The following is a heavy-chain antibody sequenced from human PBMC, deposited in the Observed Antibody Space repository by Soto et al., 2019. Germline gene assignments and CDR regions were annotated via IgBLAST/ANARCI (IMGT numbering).Heavy chain of an antibody. D-gene: IGHD6-13*01. CDR1: GFTFSNYW. Sequence: EVQLVESGGGLVQPGGSLRLSCAGSGFTFSNYWMHWVRQAPGKGLEWVSRIDHDGPTDYADSVRGRFTISRDNAENTLYLQMNSLRPEDTAVYYCARDQRSSTWGDFDSWGQGTLVAVSS. J-gene: IGHJ4*02. CDR2: IDHDGPT. CDR3: ARDQRSSTWGDFDS. V-gene: IGHV3-74*01.